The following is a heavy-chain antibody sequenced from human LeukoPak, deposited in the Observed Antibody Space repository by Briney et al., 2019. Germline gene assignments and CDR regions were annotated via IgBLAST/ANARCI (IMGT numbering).Heavy chain of an antibody. CDR2: ISYDGSNT. D-gene: IGHD3-10*01. Sequence: GGSLRLSCAASGFTFSSYGMHWVRQAPGKGLEWVAVISYDGSNTYYADSVKGRFTISRDNSKNMPYLQMNSLSAEDTAVYYCAKPYYYGSRSYMDYWGQGTLVTVSS. CDR3: AKPYYYGSRSYMDY. CDR1: GFTFSSYG. J-gene: IGHJ4*02. V-gene: IGHV3-30*18.